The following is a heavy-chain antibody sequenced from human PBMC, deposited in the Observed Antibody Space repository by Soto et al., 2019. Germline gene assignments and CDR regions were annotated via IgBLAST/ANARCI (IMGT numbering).Heavy chain of an antibody. Sequence: SETLSLTCTVSGGSISSGDYYWSWIRQPPGKGLEWIGYIYYSGSTYYNPSLKSRVTISVDTSKNQFSLKLSSVTAADTAVYYCAREIFGRSNYFDYWGQGTLVTVSS. V-gene: IGHV4-30-4*01. CDR2: IYYSGST. J-gene: IGHJ4*02. CDR1: GGSISSGDYY. CDR3: AREIFGRSNYFDY. D-gene: IGHD3-3*01.